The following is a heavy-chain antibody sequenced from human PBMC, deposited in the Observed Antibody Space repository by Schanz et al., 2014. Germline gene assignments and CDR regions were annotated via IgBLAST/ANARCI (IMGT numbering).Heavy chain of an antibody. J-gene: IGHJ5*02. CDR1: GGSLSGYY. D-gene: IGHD2-21*01. Sequence: QVQLQQWGAGLLKPSETLSLSCAVYGGSLSGYYWGWVRQPPRKGLEWIGHRDSSGSTKYNPSLKSRVTISIDTSKNQISLRLRSVTEADTAVYYCARAVGGNSALEWFDPWGQGTLVTVSS. CDR3: ARAVGGNSALEWFDP. CDR2: RDSSGST. V-gene: IGHV4-34*01.